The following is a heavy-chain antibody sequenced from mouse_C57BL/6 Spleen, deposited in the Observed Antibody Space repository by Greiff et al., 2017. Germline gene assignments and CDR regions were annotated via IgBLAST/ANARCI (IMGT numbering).Heavy chain of an antibody. CDR1: GYTFTSYW. CDR2: IDPSDSYT. D-gene: IGHD2-3*01. J-gene: IGHJ1*03. Sequence: QVQLQQPGAELVKPGASVKLSCKASGYTFTSYWMQWVKQRPGQGLEWIGEIDPSDSYTNYNQKFKGKATLTVDTSSSTAYMQLSSLTSEDSAVYYCARKEDGYPLFVWGTGTTVTVSS. V-gene: IGHV1-50*01. CDR3: ARKEDGYPLFV.